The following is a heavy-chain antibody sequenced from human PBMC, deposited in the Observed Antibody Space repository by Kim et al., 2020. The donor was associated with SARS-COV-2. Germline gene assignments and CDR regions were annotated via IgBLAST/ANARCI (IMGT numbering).Heavy chain of an antibody. V-gene: IGHV4-31*03. CDR1: GGSISSGGYY. CDR2: IYYSGST. CDR3: ARVGKSVPGALVATTRYYDYYGMDV. D-gene: IGHD5-12*01. J-gene: IGHJ6*02. Sequence: SETLSLTCTVSGGSISSGGYYWSWIRQHPGKGLEWIGYIYYSGSTYYNPSLKSRVTISVDTSKNQFSLKLSSVTAADTAVYYCARVGKSVPGALVATTRYYDYYGMDVWGQGTTVTVSS.